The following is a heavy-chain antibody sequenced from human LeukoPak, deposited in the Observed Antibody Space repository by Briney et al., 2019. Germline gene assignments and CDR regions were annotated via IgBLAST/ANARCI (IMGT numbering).Heavy chain of an antibody. V-gene: IGHV3-30*18. CDR3: AKARGYGDQCYYYGMDV. J-gene: IGHJ6*02. CDR1: GFTFSSYG. Sequence: GGSLRLSCAASGFTFSSYGMHWVRQAPGKGLEWVAVISYDGSNKYYADSVKGRFTISRDNSKNTLYLQMNSLRPEDTAVYYCAKARGYGDQCYYYGMDVWGQGTTVTVSS. D-gene: IGHD4-17*01. CDR2: ISYDGSNK.